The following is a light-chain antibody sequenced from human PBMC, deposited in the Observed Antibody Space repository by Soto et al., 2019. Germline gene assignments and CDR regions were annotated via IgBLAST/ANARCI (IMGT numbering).Light chain of an antibody. CDR2: LNSDGSH. CDR1: SGHSSYA. Sequence: QLVLTQSPSASASLGASVKLTCTLSSGHSSYAIAWHQQQPEKGPRYLMKLNSDGSHSKGDGIPDRFSGSSSGAERYLTIXXXXXXXXADYYCQTWGTGIVVFGGGTKL. V-gene: IGLV4-69*01. CDR3: QTWGTGIVV. J-gene: IGLJ2*01.